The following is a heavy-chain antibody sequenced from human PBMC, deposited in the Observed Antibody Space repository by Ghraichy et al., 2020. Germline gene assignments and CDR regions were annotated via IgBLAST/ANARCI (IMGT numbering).Heavy chain of an antibody. V-gene: IGHV3-48*02. CDR2: ISSSSSTI. CDR1: GFTFSSYS. CDR3: ARDYEESGSYPYYFDY. D-gene: IGHD1-26*01. J-gene: IGHJ4*02. Sequence: GGSLRLSCAASGFTFSSYSMNWVRQAPGKGLEWVSYISSSSSTIYYADSVKGRFTISRDNAKNSLYLQMNSLRDEDTAVYYCARDYEESGSYPYYFDYWGQGTLVTVSS.